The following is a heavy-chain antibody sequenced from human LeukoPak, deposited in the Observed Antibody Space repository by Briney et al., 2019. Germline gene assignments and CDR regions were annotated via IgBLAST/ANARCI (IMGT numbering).Heavy chain of an antibody. CDR3: ARVGCSSTSCYASRGYFDY. D-gene: IGHD2-2*01. CDR1: GFTFSSYA. Sequence: AESLRLSCAASGFTFSSYAMHWVRQAPGKGLEYLSSISSNGGSTYYANSMKGRFTISRDKSKNTLYLQMGSLRAEDMAVYYCARVGCSSTSCYASRGYFDYWGQGTLVTVSS. J-gene: IGHJ4*02. CDR2: ISSNGGST. V-gene: IGHV3-64*01.